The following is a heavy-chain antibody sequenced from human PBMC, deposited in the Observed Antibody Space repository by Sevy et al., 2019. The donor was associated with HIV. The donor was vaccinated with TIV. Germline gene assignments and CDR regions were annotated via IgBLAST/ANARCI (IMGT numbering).Heavy chain of an antibody. D-gene: IGHD2-15*01. CDR1: GYTFTSYG. CDR2: ISAYNDNT. CDR3: ARDGYCSGGSCYPNYYYGMDV. J-gene: IGHJ6*02. Sequence: ASVKVSCKASGYTFTSYGISWVRQAPGLGLEWMGWISAYNDNTNYAQKLQGRVTMTTDTSTSTAYMELRSLRSDDTAVYYCARDGYCSGGSCYPNYYYGMDVWGQGTTVTVSS. V-gene: IGHV1-18*01.